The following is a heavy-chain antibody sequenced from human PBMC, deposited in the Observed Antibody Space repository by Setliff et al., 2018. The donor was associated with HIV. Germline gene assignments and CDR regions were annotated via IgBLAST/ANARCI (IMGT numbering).Heavy chain of an antibody. CDR1: GGTFRSHE. Sequence: SVKVSCKASGGTFRSHEISWVRQAPGQGLEWMGGIVPILNTANYAQKFQGRVTITTDESTSTAYMELSSLRSEDTAVYYCASSGYNYGGYYMDVWGKGTTVTVSS. D-gene: IGHD5-18*01. J-gene: IGHJ6*03. CDR2: IVPILNTA. V-gene: IGHV1-69*05. CDR3: ASSGYNYGGYYMDV.